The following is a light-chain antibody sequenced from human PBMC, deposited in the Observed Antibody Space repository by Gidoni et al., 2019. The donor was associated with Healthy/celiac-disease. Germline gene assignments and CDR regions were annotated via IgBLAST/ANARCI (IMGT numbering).Light chain of an antibody. V-gene: IGKV1-33*01. CDR1: QDISNY. J-gene: IGKJ3*01. Sequence: DIQMTQSPSSLSASVGDRVTITCQASQDISNYLNWYQQKPGKAPKLLIYDASNLETGVPSRFSGSGSGTDFTFTISSLQPEDIATYYCQQYDNLPRGTFGSETKVDIK. CDR2: DAS. CDR3: QQYDNLPRGT.